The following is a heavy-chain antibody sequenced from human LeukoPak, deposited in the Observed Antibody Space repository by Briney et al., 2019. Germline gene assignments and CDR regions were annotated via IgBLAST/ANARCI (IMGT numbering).Heavy chain of an antibody. CDR1: GFTFSSYS. J-gene: IGHJ4*02. Sequence: GGSLRLSCAASGFTFSSYSMNWVRQAPGKGLERVSYISSSSSYIYYADSVKGRFTISRDNAKNSLYLQMNSLRAEDTAVYYCARDKVGANGFDYWGQGTLVTVSS. CDR3: ARDKVGANGFDY. CDR2: ISSSSSYI. D-gene: IGHD1-26*01. V-gene: IGHV3-21*01.